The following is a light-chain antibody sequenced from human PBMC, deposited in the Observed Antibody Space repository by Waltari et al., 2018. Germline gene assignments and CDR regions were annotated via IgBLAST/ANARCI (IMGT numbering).Light chain of an antibody. Sequence: QSALTQPPSASGSPGQSVTISCPGTRSDVVGYNYVSWYQQHPGKAPKLTIYEVSRRPSGVPDRFSGSKSGNTASLTVSGLQAEDEADYYCSSYAGSNNLLFGGGTKLTVL. V-gene: IGLV2-8*01. CDR2: EVS. J-gene: IGLJ2*01. CDR3: SSYAGSNNLL. CDR1: RSDVVGYNY.